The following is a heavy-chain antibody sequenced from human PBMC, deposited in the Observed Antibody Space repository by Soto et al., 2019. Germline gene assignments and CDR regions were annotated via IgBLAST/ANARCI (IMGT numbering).Heavy chain of an antibody. Sequence: PGGSLRLSCAASGFTFSSYGMHWVRQAPGKGLEWVAVISYDGSNKYYADSVKGRFTISRDNSKNTLYLQMNSLRAEDTAVYYCAKDRRGTTPYYFDYWGQGTLVTVSS. V-gene: IGHV3-30*18. J-gene: IGHJ4*02. D-gene: IGHD1-26*01. CDR1: GFTFSSYG. CDR2: ISYDGSNK. CDR3: AKDRRGTTPYYFDY.